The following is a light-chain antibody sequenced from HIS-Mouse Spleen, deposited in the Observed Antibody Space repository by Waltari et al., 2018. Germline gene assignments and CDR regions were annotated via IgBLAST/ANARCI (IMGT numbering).Light chain of an antibody. J-gene: IGKJ1*01. Sequence: EIVMTQPPATLSVSHGERATLACRASQSVSSNLAWYQQKPGQAPRLLIYGASTRATGIPARFSGSGSGTEFTLTISSLQSEDFAVYYCQQYNNWPSGTFGQGTKVEIK. V-gene: IGKV3-15*01. CDR2: GAS. CDR3: QQYNNWPSGT. CDR1: QSVSSN.